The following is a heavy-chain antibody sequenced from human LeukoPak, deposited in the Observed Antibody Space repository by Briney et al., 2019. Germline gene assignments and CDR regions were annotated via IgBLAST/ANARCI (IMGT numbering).Heavy chain of an antibody. Sequence: ASVKVSCKASGYTFTGYYMHWVRQAPGQGLEWMGWINPNSGGTNYAQKFQGRVTMTRDTSISTAYMELSRLRSDDTAVYYCARDRGDSSGNDAFDIWGQGTMVTVSS. CDR2: INPNSGGT. D-gene: IGHD3-22*01. V-gene: IGHV1-2*02. CDR3: ARDRGDSSGNDAFDI. CDR1: GYTFTGYY. J-gene: IGHJ3*02.